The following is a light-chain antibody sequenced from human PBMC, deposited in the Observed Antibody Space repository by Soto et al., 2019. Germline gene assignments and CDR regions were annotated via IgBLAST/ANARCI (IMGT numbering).Light chain of an antibody. CDR3: QQYGTSPRT. CDR2: GAS. Sequence: EIVLTQSPGTLSLSPGERATLSCRASQSVSSSYLVWYQQKPGQAPRLLIYGASSRATGIPDRFSGSGSGTDFTLTITGLEAEDFAVYYCQQYGTSPRTFGQGTKLEIK. J-gene: IGKJ2*01. CDR1: QSVSSSY. V-gene: IGKV3-20*01.